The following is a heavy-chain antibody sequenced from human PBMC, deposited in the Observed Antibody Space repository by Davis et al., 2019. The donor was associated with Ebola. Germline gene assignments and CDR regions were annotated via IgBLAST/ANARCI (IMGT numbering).Heavy chain of an antibody. CDR3: ARDRGPGVYYDRLDY. V-gene: IGHV4-34*01. Sequence: SETLSLTCAVYGGSFSGYYWSWIRQPPGKGLEWIGEINHSGSTNYNPSLKSRVTISVDTSKNQFSLKLRSVTAADTAVYYCARDRGPGVYYDRLDYWGQGTLVTVSS. D-gene: IGHD3-22*01. CDR2: INHSGST. J-gene: IGHJ4*02. CDR1: GGSFSGYY.